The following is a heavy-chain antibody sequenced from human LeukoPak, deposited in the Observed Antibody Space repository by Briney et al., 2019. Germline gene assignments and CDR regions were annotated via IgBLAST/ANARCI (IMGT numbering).Heavy chain of an antibody. CDR1: GFTFSSYA. J-gene: IGHJ6*04. CDR3: AREGSDV. V-gene: IGHV3-64*01. CDR2: ISSNGGST. Sequence: GGSLRLSCAASGFTFSSYAMHWVRQAPGKGLEYVSAISSNGGSTYYANSVKGRFTISRDNSKNTLYLQMGSLRAEDMAVYYCAREGSDVWGKGTTVTVSS.